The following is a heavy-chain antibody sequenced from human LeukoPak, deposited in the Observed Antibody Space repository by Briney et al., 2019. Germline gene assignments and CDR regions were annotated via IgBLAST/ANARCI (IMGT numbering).Heavy chain of an antibody. CDR3: AREGTYYYDSSGSKGYCFDY. V-gene: IGHV3-33*01. CDR1: GFTFSSYG. Sequence: PGRSLRLSCAASGFTFSSYGMHWVRQAPGKGLEWVAVIWYDGSNKYYADSVKGRFTISRDNSKNTLYLQMNSLRAEDTAVYYCAREGTYYYDSSGSKGYCFDYWGQGTLVTVSS. J-gene: IGHJ4*02. CDR2: IWYDGSNK. D-gene: IGHD3-22*01.